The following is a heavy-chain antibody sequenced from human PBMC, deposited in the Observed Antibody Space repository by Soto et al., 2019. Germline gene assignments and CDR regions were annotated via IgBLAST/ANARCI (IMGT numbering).Heavy chain of an antibody. CDR3: AHKTGRGANFDY. CDR1: GFSLSTSGVG. V-gene: IGHV2-5*02. Sequence: ITLKESGPPLVKPTQTLTLTCTFSGFSLSTSGVGVGWIRQPPGKALEWLTLIYWDDDKRYSPSLKSRLTITKDTSKNQVVLTMTNMDPADTATYYCAHKTGRGANFDYWGQGTLVTVSS. J-gene: IGHJ4*02. CDR2: IYWDDDK. D-gene: IGHD3-10*01.